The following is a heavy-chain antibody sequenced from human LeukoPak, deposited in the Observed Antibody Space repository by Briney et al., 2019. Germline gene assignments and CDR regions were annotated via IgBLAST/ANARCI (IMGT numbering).Heavy chain of an antibody. CDR3: AREVRGLANNWFDP. Sequence: GASVKVSCKASGYTFTSYGISWVRQAPGQGLEWMGWISAYNGNTNYAQKLQGRVTMTTDTSTSTAYMELRSLRSDDTAVYYCAREVRGLANNWFDPWGQRTLVTVSS. D-gene: IGHD3-10*01. J-gene: IGHJ5*02. CDR2: ISAYNGNT. V-gene: IGHV1-18*01. CDR1: GYTFTSYG.